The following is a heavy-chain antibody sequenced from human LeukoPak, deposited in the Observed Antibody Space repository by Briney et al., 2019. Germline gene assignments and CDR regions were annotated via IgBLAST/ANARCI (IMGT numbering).Heavy chain of an antibody. Sequence: PGGSLRLSCAASGFTFSTFAMIWVRQPPGKGLEWVSSIFPSGGEIHYADSVRGRFTISRDNSKSTLSLQMNSLRAEDTATYYCATYRQVLLPFESWGQGTLVTVSS. CDR1: GFTFSTFA. CDR2: IFPSGGEI. V-gene: IGHV3-23*01. J-gene: IGHJ4*02. CDR3: ATYRQVLLPFES. D-gene: IGHD2-8*02.